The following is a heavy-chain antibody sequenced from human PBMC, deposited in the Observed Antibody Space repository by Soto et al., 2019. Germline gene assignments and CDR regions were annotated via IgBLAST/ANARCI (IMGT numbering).Heavy chain of an antibody. CDR3: ARDPVAGTYFDY. CDR2: INAYNGNT. Sequence: ASVKVSCKASGYTFTSYGISWVRQAPGQGLEWMGWINAYNGNTNYAQKLQGRVTMTTDTSTSTAYMALRSLRSDDTAVYYCARDPVAGTYFDYWGQGSLVTVSS. V-gene: IGHV1-18*01. D-gene: IGHD6-19*01. J-gene: IGHJ4*02. CDR1: GYTFTSYG.